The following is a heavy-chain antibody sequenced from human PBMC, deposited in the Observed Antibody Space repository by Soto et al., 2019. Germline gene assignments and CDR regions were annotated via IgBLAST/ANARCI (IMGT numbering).Heavy chain of an antibody. CDR3: ARVIVGRISMIVVASTYYYYGMDV. CDR1: GFTFSSYA. Sequence: GGSLRLSCAASGFTFSSYAMHWVRQAPGKGLEWVAVISYYGSNQYYADSVKCRFTISRDNSKNTLYLQMNILKTEDTAVYYCARVIVGRISMIVVASTYYYYGMDVWGQGTTVTVSS. V-gene: IGHV3-30-3*01. J-gene: IGHJ6*02. CDR2: ISYYGSNQ. D-gene: IGHD3-22*01.